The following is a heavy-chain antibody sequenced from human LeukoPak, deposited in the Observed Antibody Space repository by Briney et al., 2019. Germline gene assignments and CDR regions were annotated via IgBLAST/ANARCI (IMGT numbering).Heavy chain of an antibody. CDR2: INPNSGGT. CDR3: ARSMVRGVIIEM. V-gene: IGHV1-2*02. J-gene: IGHJ4*02. CDR1: GYTFTGYY. D-gene: IGHD3-10*01. Sequence: ASVKVSCKAAGYTFTGYYMHWVRQAPGQGLEWMGWINPNSGGTNYAQKFQGRVTMTRDTSISTAYMGLSRLRSDDTAVYYCARSMVRGVIIEMWGQGTLVTVSS.